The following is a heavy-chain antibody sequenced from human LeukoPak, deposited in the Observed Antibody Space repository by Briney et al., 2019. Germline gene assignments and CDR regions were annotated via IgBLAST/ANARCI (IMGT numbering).Heavy chain of an antibody. D-gene: IGHD3-22*01. V-gene: IGHV3-30-3*01. Sequence: GRSLRLSCAASGFTFSSYATHWVRQAPGKGLEWVAVISYDGSNKYYADSVKGRFTISRDNSKNTLYLQMNSLRAEDTAVYYCARVGVGDYYDSSGYPDYWGQGTLVTVSS. CDR3: ARVGVGDYYDSSGYPDY. J-gene: IGHJ4*02. CDR2: ISYDGSNK. CDR1: GFTFSSYA.